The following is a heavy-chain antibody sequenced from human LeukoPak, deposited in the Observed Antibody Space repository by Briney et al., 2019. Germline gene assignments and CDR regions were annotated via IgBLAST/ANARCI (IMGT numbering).Heavy chain of an antibody. CDR1: GYTFTSYD. Sequence: ASVKVSCKASGYTFTSYDINWVRQATGQGLEWMGWMNPNSGNTGYAQRFQGRVTMTRNTSISTAYMELSSLRSEDTAVYYCARGMGATTRFNYWGQGTLVTVSS. J-gene: IGHJ4*02. CDR3: ARGMGATTRFNY. V-gene: IGHV1-8*01. CDR2: MNPNSGNT. D-gene: IGHD1-26*01.